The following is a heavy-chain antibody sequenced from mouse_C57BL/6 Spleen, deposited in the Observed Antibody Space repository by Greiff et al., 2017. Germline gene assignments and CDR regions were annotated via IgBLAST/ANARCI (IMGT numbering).Heavy chain of an antibody. CDR3: ARDGNYGGEFDY. CDR2: IYPRSGNT. Sequence: VMLVESGAELARPGASVKLSCKASGYTFTSYGISWVKQRTGQGLEWIGEIYPRSGNTYYNEKFKGKATLTADKSSSTAYMELRSLTSEDSAVYFCARDGNYGGEFDYWGQGTTLTVSS. V-gene: IGHV1-81*01. D-gene: IGHD2-1*01. CDR1: GYTFTSYG. J-gene: IGHJ2*01.